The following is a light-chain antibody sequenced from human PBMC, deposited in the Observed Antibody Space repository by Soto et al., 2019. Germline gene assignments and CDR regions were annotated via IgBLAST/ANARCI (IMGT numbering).Light chain of an antibody. CDR2: GAS. J-gene: IGKJ2*01. V-gene: IGKV3-20*01. CDR1: ENVRSNY. Sequence: EIVLTQSPGTLSLSPGERATLSCRASENVRSNYLAWYHQKPGQAPRLLIYGASGRATGIPDRFSGSGAGTDVTLTISRLEPEDFAVYYCQQYGRTPYIFGQGTKLEIK. CDR3: QQYGRTPYI.